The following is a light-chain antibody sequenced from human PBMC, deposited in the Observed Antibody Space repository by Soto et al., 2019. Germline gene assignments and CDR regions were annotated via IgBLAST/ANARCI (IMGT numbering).Light chain of an antibody. CDR2: GAS. Sequence: EIVLTQSPGTLSLSPGERATLSCRASQSVSDSSLAWYHQKPGQAPRLLIYGASRRATGIPDTFSGSGSGTDFTLTISRLEPDDFAVYYCQLYGDSPMYTFGQGTKLEIK. CDR1: QSVSDSS. V-gene: IGKV3-20*01. CDR3: QLYGDSPMYT. J-gene: IGKJ2*01.